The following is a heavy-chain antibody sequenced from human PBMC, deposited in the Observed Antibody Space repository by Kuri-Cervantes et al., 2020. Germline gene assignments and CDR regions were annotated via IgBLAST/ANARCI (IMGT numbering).Heavy chain of an antibody. CDR2: IYPGDSDS. CDR1: GYSFSTYW. J-gene: IGHJ6*02. Sequence: KVSCKGSGYSFSTYWIAWVRQMPGKGLELIGIIYPGDSDSRYSPSFQGQVTIPADKSISTAYLQWSSLKASDTAIYYCARHKGLDVWGQGTTVTVSS. V-gene: IGHV5-51*01. CDR3: ARHKGLDV.